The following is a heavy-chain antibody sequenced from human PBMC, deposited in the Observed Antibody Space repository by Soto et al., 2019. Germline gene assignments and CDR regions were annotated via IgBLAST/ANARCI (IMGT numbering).Heavy chain of an antibody. V-gene: IGHV1-18*04. CDR1: GYTFTSYG. Sequence: QVQLVQSGAEVKKPGASVKVSCKASGYTFTSYGISWVRQAHGQGLEWMGWISAYNGNTNYAQKLQGRVTMTTDTSTSTAYMELRSLRSDDTAVYYCARVENLGGYSYGSWSYYYYGMDVWGQGTTVTVSS. D-gene: IGHD5-18*01. J-gene: IGHJ6*02. CDR2: ISAYNGNT. CDR3: ARVENLGGYSYGSWSYYYYGMDV.